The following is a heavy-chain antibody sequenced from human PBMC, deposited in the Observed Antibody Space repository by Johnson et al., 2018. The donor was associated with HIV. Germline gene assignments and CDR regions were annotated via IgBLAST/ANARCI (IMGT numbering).Heavy chain of an antibody. D-gene: IGHD6-6*01. Sequence: VQLVESGGGLVQPGGSLRLSCAASGFTVSSNYMNWVRQAPGKGLEWVSVIYSGGSTYYADSVTGGFTISRDNSKNTLYLQMNSLRAEDTAVYYCARDWSLSGGIAARYDAFDIWGQGTMVTVSS. CDR2: IYSGGST. CDR1: GFTVSSNY. J-gene: IGHJ3*02. CDR3: ARDWSLSGGIAARYDAFDI. V-gene: IGHV3-66*01.